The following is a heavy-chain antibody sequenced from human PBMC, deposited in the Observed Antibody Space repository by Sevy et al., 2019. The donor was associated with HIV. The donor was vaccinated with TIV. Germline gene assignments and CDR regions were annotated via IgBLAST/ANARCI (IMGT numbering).Heavy chain of an antibody. CDR1: GFTFSSYW. CDR3: ARDHSTVKNRGGVAFDI. CDR2: IKQDGSEK. J-gene: IGHJ3*02. D-gene: IGHD4-17*01. Sequence: GGSLRLSCAASGFTFSSYWMSWVRQAPGKGLEWVANIKQDGSEKYYVDSVKGRFTISRDNAKNSLYLQMNSLRAEDTAVYYCARDHSTVKNRGGVAFDIWGQGTMVTVSS. V-gene: IGHV3-7*01.